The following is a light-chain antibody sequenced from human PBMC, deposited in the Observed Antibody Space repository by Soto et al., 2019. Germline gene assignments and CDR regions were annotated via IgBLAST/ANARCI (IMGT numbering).Light chain of an antibody. CDR3: QQYNIYPLP. Sequence: DIQMTQSPSTLSASVGDRVTITCRASQSISSWLAWYQQKPGKAPKLLIYKASSLESGVPSRCSGSGSGTEFNLAISGLQPHDFATYCYQQYNIYPLPVGGGTKVEIK. CDR2: KAS. V-gene: IGKV1-5*03. CDR1: QSISSW. J-gene: IGKJ4*01.